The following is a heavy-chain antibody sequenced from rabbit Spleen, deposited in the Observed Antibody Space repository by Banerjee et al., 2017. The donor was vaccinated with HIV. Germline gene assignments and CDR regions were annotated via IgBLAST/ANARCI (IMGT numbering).Heavy chain of an antibody. J-gene: IGHJ6*01. CDR3: ARGNIGDTWLEYGMDL. V-gene: IGHV1S45*01. Sequence: QEQLVESGGDLVKPGASVTLTCTASGFSFNNNYWICWVRQAPGKGLEWIACTASSNGKTYYATWAKGRLTISKTSSTTATLQMTSLTAADTATHFCARGNIGDTWLEYGMDLWGPGTLVTVS. D-gene: IGHD7-1*01. CDR2: TASSNGKT. CDR1: GFSFNNNYW.